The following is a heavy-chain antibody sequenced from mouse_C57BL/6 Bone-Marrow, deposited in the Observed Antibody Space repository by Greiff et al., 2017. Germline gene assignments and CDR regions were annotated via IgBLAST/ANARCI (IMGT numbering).Heavy chain of an antibody. CDR3: AGSGYYYGSGLCSY. J-gene: IGHJ3*01. CDR1: GYAFTNYL. D-gene: IGHD1-1*01. Sequence: QVQLQQSGAELVRPGTSVKVSCKASGYAFTNYLIEWVKQRPGQGLEWIGVINPGSGGTNYNEKFKGKATLTADKSSSPAYMRLSSLTSEDSAVYVCAGSGYYYGSGLCSYWGRGTLVTVSA. CDR2: INPGSGGT. V-gene: IGHV1-54*01.